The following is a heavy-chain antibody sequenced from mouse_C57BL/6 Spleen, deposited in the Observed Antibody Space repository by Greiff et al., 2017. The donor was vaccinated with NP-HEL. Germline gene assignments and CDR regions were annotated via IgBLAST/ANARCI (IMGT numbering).Heavy chain of an antibody. D-gene: IGHD1-1*01. CDR2: ILPGSGST. J-gene: IGHJ1*03. CDR1: GYTFTGYW. CDR3: ARRYDGSSPRYFDV. V-gene: IGHV1-9*01. Sequence: VHLVESGAELMKPGASVKLSCKATGYTFTGYWIGWVKQRPGHGLEWIGEILPGSGSTTYNEKFKGKATFTADTSSNTAYMQLSSLTTEDSAIYYCARRYDGSSPRYFDVWRTGTSVTVSS.